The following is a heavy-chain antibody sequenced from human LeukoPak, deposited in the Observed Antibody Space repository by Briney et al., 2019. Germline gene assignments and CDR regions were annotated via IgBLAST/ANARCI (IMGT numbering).Heavy chain of an antibody. J-gene: IGHJ6*03. Sequence: SETLSLTCTVSGGSISSSSYYWGWIRQPPGKGLEWIGSIYYSGSTYYNPSLKSRVTISVDTSKNQFSLKLSSVTAADTAVYYCASVIAAAGDYYYYYMDVWGKGTTVTVSS. V-gene: IGHV4-39*07. CDR2: IYYSGST. D-gene: IGHD6-13*01. CDR3: ASVIAAAGDYYYYYMDV. CDR1: GGSISSSSYY.